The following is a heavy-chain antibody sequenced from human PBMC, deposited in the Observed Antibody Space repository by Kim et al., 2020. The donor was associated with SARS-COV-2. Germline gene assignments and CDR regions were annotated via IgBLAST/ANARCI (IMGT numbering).Heavy chain of an antibody. V-gene: IGHV4-34*01. J-gene: IGHJ6*02. CDR1: GGSFSGYY. Sequence: SETLSLTCAVYGGSFSGYYWSWIRQPPGKGLEWIGEINHSGSTNYNPSLKSRVTISVDTSNNQFSLKLSSVTAADTAVYYCAGPDTDHRSYSSSWYYYYGMDVWGQGTTVTVSS. CDR3: AGPDTDHRSYSSSWYYYYGMDV. CDR2: INHSGST. D-gene: IGHD6-13*01.